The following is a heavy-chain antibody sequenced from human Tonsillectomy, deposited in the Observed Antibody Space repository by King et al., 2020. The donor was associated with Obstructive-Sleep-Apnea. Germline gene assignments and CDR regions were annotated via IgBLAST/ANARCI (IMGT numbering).Heavy chain of an antibody. Sequence: VQLVESGGGLVKPGGSLRLSCAASGFTFSNAWMSWVRQAPGKGLEWVGRIKSKTDGGTTDYAAPVKGRFTISRDDSKNTLYLQMNSLKTEDTAVYYCTTTITPVYSSSWYDYWGQGTLVTVSS. CDR1: GFTFSNAW. V-gene: IGHV3-15*01. J-gene: IGHJ4*02. CDR2: IKSKTDGGTT. CDR3: TTTITPVYSSSWYDY. D-gene: IGHD6-13*01.